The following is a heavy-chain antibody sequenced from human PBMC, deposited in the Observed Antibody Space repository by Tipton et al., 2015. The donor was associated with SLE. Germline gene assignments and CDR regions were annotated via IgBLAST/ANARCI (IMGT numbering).Heavy chain of an antibody. CDR2: IWLDGTNI. CDR1: GFALSSSA. V-gene: IGHV3-30*18. CDR3: AKEGAGDGYVLDH. Sequence: SLRLSCAASGFALSSSAVHWVRQAPGKGLEWVAVIWLDGTNIKYADSVRGRFAISRDDSKNTLFLQMRSVRPEDTAVYYCAKEGAGDGYVLDHWGQGALVTVSS. D-gene: IGHD5-24*01. J-gene: IGHJ4*02.